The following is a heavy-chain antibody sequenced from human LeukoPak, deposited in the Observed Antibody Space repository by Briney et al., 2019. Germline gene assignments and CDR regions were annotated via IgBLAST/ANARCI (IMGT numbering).Heavy chain of an antibody. CDR1: GGSISSSSYY. CDR2: IYYSGST. D-gene: IGHD5-18*01. V-gene: IGHV4-39*07. J-gene: IGHJ4*02. Sequence: SETLSLTCTVSGGSISSSSYYWGWIRQPPGKGLEWIGSIYYSGSTYYNPSLKSRVTISVDTSKNQFSLKLSSVTAADTAVYYCARVPVDTAMAIDYWGQGTLVTVSS. CDR3: ARVPVDTAMAIDY.